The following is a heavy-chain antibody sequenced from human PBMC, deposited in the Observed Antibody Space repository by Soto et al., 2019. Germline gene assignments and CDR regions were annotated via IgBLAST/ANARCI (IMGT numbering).Heavy chain of an antibody. CDR1: GFTFSSYS. Sequence: EVQLVESGGGLVKPGGSLRLSCAASGFTFSSYSMNWVRQAPGKGLEWVSSISSSSSYIYYADSVKGRFTISRDNAKNSLYLQMNSLRAEDTAVYYCARRCSGGSCFHDAFDIWGQGTMVTVSS. D-gene: IGHD2-15*01. CDR3: ARRCSGGSCFHDAFDI. CDR2: ISSSSSYI. V-gene: IGHV3-21*01. J-gene: IGHJ3*02.